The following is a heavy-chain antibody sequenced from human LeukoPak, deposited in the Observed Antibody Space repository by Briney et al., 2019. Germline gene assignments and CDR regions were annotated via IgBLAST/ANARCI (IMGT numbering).Heavy chain of an antibody. CDR1: GFTFSQYA. Sequence: GGSLRLSCVASGFTFSQYAMHWVRQVPGKGLEWVAIIWRDGSTEKYVDSVKGRFTISRDNAKNSLFLQMNSLRAEDTAMYYCAKGTKPVMTIPDYWGQGILVTVSS. CDR3: AKGTKPVMTIPDY. J-gene: IGHJ4*02. V-gene: IGHV3-33*03. CDR2: IWRDGSTE. D-gene: IGHD1/OR15-1a*01.